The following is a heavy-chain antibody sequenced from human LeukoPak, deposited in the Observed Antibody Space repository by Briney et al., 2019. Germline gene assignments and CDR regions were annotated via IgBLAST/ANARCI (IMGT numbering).Heavy chain of an antibody. D-gene: IGHD2-21*02. CDR1: GFTISDKTNY. CDR2: IYRGGTT. CDR3: AKDRLLNCRGDCYIFDY. J-gene: IGHJ4*02. Sequence: GGSLRLSCAASGFTISDKTNYMSWVRQAPGKGLEWVSSIYRGGTTYYADSVKGRFIISRDNSKNTLYLQVNGLRTEDTAVYYCAKDRLLNCRGDCYIFDYWGQGTLVTVSS. V-gene: IGHV3-53*01.